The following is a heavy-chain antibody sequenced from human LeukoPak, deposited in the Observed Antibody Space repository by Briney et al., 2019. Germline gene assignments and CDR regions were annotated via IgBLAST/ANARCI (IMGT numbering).Heavy chain of an antibody. CDR3: ARGPPYCSSTSCRKTKSYGMDV. Sequence: ASVKVSCKSSGYTFTSYDINWVRQATEQGLEWMGWMNPNSGNTGYAQKFQGRVTMTRNTSISTAYMELSSLRSEDTAVYYCARGPPYCSSTSCRKTKSYGMDVWGQGTTVTVSS. CDR2: MNPNSGNT. J-gene: IGHJ6*02. CDR1: GYTFTSYD. D-gene: IGHD2-2*01. V-gene: IGHV1-8*01.